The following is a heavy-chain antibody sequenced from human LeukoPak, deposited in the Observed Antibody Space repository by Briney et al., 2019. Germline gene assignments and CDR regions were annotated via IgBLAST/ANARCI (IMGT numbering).Heavy chain of an antibody. CDR1: GGSISGYY. Sequence: PSEILSLTCTVSGGSISGYYWSWIRQPPGKGLEWIGYIYDSGSTNYNPSLKSRVTISVDTSKNQFSLKLSSVTAADTAVYYCARGGSGYDSFYYYGMDVWGQGTTVTVSS. D-gene: IGHD5-12*01. CDR2: IYDSGST. V-gene: IGHV4-59*01. CDR3: ARGGSGYDSFYYYGMDV. J-gene: IGHJ6*02.